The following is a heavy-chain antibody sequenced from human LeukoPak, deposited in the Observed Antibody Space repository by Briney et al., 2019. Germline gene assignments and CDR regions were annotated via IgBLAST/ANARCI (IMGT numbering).Heavy chain of an antibody. J-gene: IGHJ4*02. V-gene: IGHV3-23*01. CDR1: GFTFSTYA. Sequence: PGGSLRPSCAASGFTFSTYAMSWVRQAPGKGLEWVSGISGNAKTPSYADSVKGRFTISRDNSKNTVYLQMNSLRVEDTAVYYCAKSLYGGLDYWGQGTLVTVSS. CDR2: ISGNAKTP. D-gene: IGHD4-23*01. CDR3: AKSLYGGLDY.